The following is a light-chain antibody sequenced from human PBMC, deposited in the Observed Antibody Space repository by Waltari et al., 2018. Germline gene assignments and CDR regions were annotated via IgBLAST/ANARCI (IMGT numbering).Light chain of an antibody. Sequence: DIQMTQSPSSLSASVGARVTITCRASQSISSYLNWYQQKPGKAPKLLIYGASSLQSGVPSRFSGSGSGTDFTLTISSLQPEDFATYYCQQSYSAPWTFGQGTKVEIK. CDR2: GAS. J-gene: IGKJ1*01. CDR3: QQSYSAPWT. CDR1: QSISSY. V-gene: IGKV1-39*01.